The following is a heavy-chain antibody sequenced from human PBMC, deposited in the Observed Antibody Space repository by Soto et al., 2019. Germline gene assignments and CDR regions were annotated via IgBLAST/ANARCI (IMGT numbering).Heavy chain of an antibody. J-gene: IGHJ4*02. CDR2: ISYDGSHK. CDR1: GFTFSNYG. V-gene: IGHV3-30*18. CDR3: AQDRGSCTGGSCFYSINY. D-gene: IGHD2-15*01. Sequence: QVHLVESGGGAVQSGRSLRLSCAASGFTFSNYGMYWVRQAPGKGLEWVAVISYDGSHKDYVDPVKGRFTISRDNXKXTRXLQMNSLRPDDTAVYYCAQDRGSCTGGSCFYSINYWGQGTLVTVSS.